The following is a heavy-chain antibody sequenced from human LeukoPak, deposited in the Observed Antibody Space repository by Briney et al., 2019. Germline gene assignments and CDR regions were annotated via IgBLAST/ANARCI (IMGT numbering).Heavy chain of an antibody. CDR2: ISGSGGTI. J-gene: IGHJ4*02. V-gene: IGHV3-23*01. Sequence: GGSLRLSCAASGFTFSNYAMTWVRQAPGKGLEWVSVISGSGGTIFYADSVKGRFTISRDNSKNTLYLLMNSLTAEDTAVYYCAEGRVLYSSSSTPFDYWGQGTLVTVSS. CDR3: AEGRVLYSSSSTPFDY. D-gene: IGHD6-6*01. CDR1: GFTFSNYA.